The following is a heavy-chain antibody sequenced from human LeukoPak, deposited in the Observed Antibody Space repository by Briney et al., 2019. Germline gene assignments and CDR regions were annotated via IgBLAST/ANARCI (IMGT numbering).Heavy chain of an antibody. Sequence: ASVVVSCKASGYTFSTYYTHWVRQAPGQRLECMGIFNPNSRIISYAQKFQGRVTMTRDTSTSTVYMTLSSLRSEDTAIYYCARVLGAHRYGSIDHWGQGTLVT. CDR2: FNPNSRII. CDR3: ARVLGAHRYGSIDH. V-gene: IGHV1-46*01. J-gene: IGHJ4*02. CDR1: GYTFSTYY. D-gene: IGHD5-18*01.